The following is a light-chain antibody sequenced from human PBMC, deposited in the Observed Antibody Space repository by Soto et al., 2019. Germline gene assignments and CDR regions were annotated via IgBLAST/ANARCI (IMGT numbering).Light chain of an antibody. CDR1: SSDVGGYNY. V-gene: IGLV2-8*01. Sequence: QSSLTQPPSASGSPGQSVAISCTGTSSDVGGYNYVSWYQQHPGKAPKLMIYEVNKRPSGVPDRFSGSKSGNTASLTVSGLQAEDEADYYCSSDAGSSNGFGNGTKVTV. CDR2: EVN. CDR3: SSDAGSSNG. J-gene: IGLJ1*01.